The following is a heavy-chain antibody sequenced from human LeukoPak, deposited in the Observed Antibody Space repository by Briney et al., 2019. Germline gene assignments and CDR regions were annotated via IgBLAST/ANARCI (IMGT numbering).Heavy chain of an antibody. V-gene: IGHV3-21*01. CDR2: ITGGSSYI. D-gene: IGHD3-3*01. CDR1: GFTFSTYV. J-gene: IGHJ3*02. CDR3: ASITGTYSDAFDI. Sequence: GGSLRLSCAASGFTFSTYVMNWVRQTPGKGLEWVSPITGGSSYIYYADSLKGRFTISRDNAKDSLYLQMNSLRAEDTAVYYCASITGTYSDAFDIWGQGTMVTVSS.